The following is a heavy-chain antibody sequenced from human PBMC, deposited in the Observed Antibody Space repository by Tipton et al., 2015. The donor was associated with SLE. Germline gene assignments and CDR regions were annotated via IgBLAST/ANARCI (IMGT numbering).Heavy chain of an antibody. CDR3: ARDRYYGSGCLGINYYYRDV. J-gene: IGHJ6*03. CDR2: IYYSGRT. CDR1: GGSISSYY. D-gene: IGHD3-10*01. V-gene: IGHV4-59*01. Sequence: TLSLNCTVSGGSISSYYWSWIRQPPGKGLEWIGYIYYSGRTNYNPSLKSRVTISVDTSKNQFSLKLSSVTAADTAVYYCARDRYYGSGCLGINYYYRDVWGKGSTVTFSS.